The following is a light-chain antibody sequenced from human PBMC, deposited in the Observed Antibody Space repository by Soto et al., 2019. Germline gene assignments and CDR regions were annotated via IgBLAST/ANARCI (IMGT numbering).Light chain of an antibody. V-gene: IGKV3-11*01. J-gene: IGKJ4*01. CDR2: DAA. CDR1: HDIRDY. CDR3: QQRSAWPLT. Sequence: EIVLTQSPATLSLSPGERATLSCRASHDIRDYLAWYQQKPGQAPRLLIYDAANMATGVPARFSGSGSGTGYNLTINSLEPEDFAVYYCQQRSAWPLTFGGGTQVEIK.